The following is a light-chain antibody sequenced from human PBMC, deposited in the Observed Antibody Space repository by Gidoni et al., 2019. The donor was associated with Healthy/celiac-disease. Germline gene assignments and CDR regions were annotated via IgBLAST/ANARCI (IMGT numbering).Light chain of an antibody. CDR2: AAS. CDR1: QGISSW. Sequence: DIQMTQSPSSVSASVGDRVTITCRASQGISSWLAWHQQKPGKAPKLLIYAASSLQSVVPSRFSGSGSGTDFTLTISSLQPEDFATYYCQQANSFPPPFGGXTKVEIK. CDR3: QQANSFPPP. V-gene: IGKV1D-12*01. J-gene: IGKJ4*01.